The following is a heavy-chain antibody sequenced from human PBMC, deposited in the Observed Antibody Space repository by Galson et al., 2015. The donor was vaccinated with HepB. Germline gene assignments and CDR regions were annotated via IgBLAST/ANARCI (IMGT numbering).Heavy chain of an antibody. CDR3: ARDQLHGDSSWLTSFDY. Sequence: SLRLSCAASGFTFSCYSMNWVRQAPGKGLEWISYISSSSSTIFYADSLEGRFTISRDNSKNSLYLQMNSLRAEDTAVYYCARDQLHGDSSWLTSFDYWGQGTLVTVSS. CDR1: GFTFSCYS. J-gene: IGHJ4*02. CDR2: ISSSSSTI. D-gene: IGHD6-13*01. V-gene: IGHV3-48*01.